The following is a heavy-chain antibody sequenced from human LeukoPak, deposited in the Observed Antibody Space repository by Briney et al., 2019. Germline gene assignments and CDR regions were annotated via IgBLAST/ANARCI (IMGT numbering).Heavy chain of an antibody. Sequence: ASVKVSCKASGYTFTGYYMHWVRQAPGQGLEWMGWINPNSGGTNYAQKFQGRVTMTRDTSISTAYMELSRLRSDDTAVYYCARGGSSIAARPYYYYMDVWGKGTTVTVSS. CDR1: GYTFTGYY. V-gene: IGHV1-2*02. CDR2: INPNSGGT. D-gene: IGHD6-6*01. J-gene: IGHJ6*03. CDR3: ARGGSSIAARPYYYYMDV.